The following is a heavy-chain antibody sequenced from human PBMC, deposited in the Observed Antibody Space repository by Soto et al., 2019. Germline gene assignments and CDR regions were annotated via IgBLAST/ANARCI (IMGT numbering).Heavy chain of an antibody. V-gene: IGHV4-39*01. D-gene: IGHD6-19*01. CDR3: ARHSGYSSGWPIRYYYYYYGMDV. CDR1: GGSISSSSYY. J-gene: IGHJ6*02. Sequence: SETLSLTCTVSGGSISSSSYYWGWIRQPPGKGLEWIGSIYYSGSTYYNPSLKSRVTISVDTSKNQFSLKLSSVTAADTAVYYCARHSGYSSGWPIRYYYYYYGMDVWGQGTTVT. CDR2: IYYSGST.